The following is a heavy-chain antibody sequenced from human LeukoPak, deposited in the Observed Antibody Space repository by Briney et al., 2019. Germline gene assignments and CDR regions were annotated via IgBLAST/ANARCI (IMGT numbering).Heavy chain of an antibody. CDR3: ARDLGSRFDP. CDR1: GGSISSYY. Sequence: PSETLSLTCTVSGGSISSYYWSWIRQLPGKGLEWIGYIYYSGSTNYNPSLKSRVTISVDTSKNQFSLKLSSVTAADTAVYYCARDLGSRFDPWGQGTLVTVSS. CDR2: IYYSGST. J-gene: IGHJ5*02. V-gene: IGHV4-59*01. D-gene: IGHD3-10*01.